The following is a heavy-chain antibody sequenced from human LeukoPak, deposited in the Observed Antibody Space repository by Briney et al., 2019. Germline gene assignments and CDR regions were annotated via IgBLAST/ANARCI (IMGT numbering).Heavy chain of an antibody. CDR1: GYSFTSYW. CDR3: ARQGPYDSSGYYY. Sequence: GESLKIPCKGSGYSFTSYWIGWVRQMPGKGLEWMGIIYPGDSDTRYSPSFQGQVTISADKSISTAYLQWSSLKASDTAMYYCARQGPYDSSGYYYWGQGTLVTVSS. CDR2: IYPGDSDT. D-gene: IGHD3-22*01. V-gene: IGHV5-51*01. J-gene: IGHJ4*02.